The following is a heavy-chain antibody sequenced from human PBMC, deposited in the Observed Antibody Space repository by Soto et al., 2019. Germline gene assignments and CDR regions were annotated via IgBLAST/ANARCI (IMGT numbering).Heavy chain of an antibody. D-gene: IGHD6-6*01. Sequence: SVKVSCKASGGTFSSYAISWVRQLPGQGLEWMGGIIPIFGTANYAQKFQGRVTITADESTSTAYMELSSLRSEDTAVYYCAREPYSSSSRVFYYYGMDVWGQGXTVTV. CDR3: AREPYSSSSRVFYYYGMDV. CDR2: IIPIFGTA. CDR1: GGTFSSYA. V-gene: IGHV1-69*13. J-gene: IGHJ6*02.